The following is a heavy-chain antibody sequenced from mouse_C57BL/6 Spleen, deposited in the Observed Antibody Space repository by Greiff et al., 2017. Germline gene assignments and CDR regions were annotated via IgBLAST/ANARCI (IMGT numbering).Heavy chain of an antibody. D-gene: IGHD1-1*01. CDR2: IDPNSGGT. CDR1: GYTFTSYW. Sequence: QVQLQQPGAELVKPGASVKLSCKASGYTFTSYWMHWVKQRPGRGLEWIGRIDPNSGGTKYNEKFKSKATLTVDKPSSTAYRQRSSLTSEDSAVYYCAREGINYYGSSPAWFAYGGQGTLVTVSA. J-gene: IGHJ3*01. V-gene: IGHV1-72*01. CDR3: AREGINYYGSSPAWFAY.